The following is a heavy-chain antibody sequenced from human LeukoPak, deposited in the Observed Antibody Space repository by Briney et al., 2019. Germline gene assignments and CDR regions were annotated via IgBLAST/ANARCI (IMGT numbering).Heavy chain of an antibody. Sequence: ASVKVSCKASGYTFTGYYMHWVRQAPGQGLEWMGIINPSGGSTSYAQKFQGRVTMTRDTSTSTVYMELSSLRSEDTAVYYCARGRNNYGDNDGFDYWGQGTLVTVSS. CDR2: INPSGGST. CDR3: ARGRNNYGDNDGFDY. CDR1: GYTFTGYY. J-gene: IGHJ4*02. D-gene: IGHD4-17*01. V-gene: IGHV1-46*01.